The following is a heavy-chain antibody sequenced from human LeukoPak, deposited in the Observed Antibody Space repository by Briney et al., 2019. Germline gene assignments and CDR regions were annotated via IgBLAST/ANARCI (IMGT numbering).Heavy chain of an antibody. Sequence: GSLRLSCAASGFIFSSYWMSWVRQAPGKGLEWVANIKQDGSEKYYVDSVKGRFTISRDNAKNSLYLQMNSLRAEDTAVYYCARGFYPDRTMIVVVVDYWGQGTLVTVSS. V-gene: IGHV3-7*03. CDR1: GFIFSSYW. D-gene: IGHD3-22*01. J-gene: IGHJ4*02. CDR3: ARGFYPDRTMIVVVVDY. CDR2: IKQDGSEK.